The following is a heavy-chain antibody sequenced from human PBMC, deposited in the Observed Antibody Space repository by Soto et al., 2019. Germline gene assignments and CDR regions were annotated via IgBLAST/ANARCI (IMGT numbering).Heavy chain of an antibody. V-gene: IGHV3-7*01. CDR1: GFTFTSYT. CDR2: IKEDGIQK. CDR3: AREVWGPVD. D-gene: IGHD7-27*01. Sequence: EVQLVESGGGLVQPGGSLRISCEASGFTFTSYTMIWVRQSPGEGLEWLANIKEDGIQKNYVDSVKGRFTISRDNAKKSLYLQMNSLRVDDTAVYYCAREVWGPVDWGQGTLVTVSS. J-gene: IGHJ4*02.